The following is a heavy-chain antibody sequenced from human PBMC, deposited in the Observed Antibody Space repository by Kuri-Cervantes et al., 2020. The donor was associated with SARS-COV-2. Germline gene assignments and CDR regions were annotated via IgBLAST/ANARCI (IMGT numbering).Heavy chain of an antibody. V-gene: IGHV3-21*03. CDR3: TTDQGPQGGGFDY. CDR2: IGPSNTYI. D-gene: IGHD3-16*01. Sequence: GGSLRLSCTASGFTFNTYNMKWVRQAPGKGLEWVSGIGPSNTYIYYADSVKGRFIISRDNAKNSLYLQMNSLKTEDTAVYYCTTDQGPQGGGFDYWGQGTLVTVSS. CDR1: GFTFNTYN. J-gene: IGHJ4*02.